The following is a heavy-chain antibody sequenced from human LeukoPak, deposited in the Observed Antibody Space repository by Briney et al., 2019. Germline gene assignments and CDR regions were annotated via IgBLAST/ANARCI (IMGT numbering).Heavy chain of an antibody. D-gene: IGHD2-15*01. V-gene: IGHV3-48*01. CDR1: GFTFTTYS. CDR2: ISSTSRTI. Sequence: GGSLRLSCAGSGFTFTTYSMNWVRQAPGKGLEWVSYISSTSRTIYYADSVKGRFTISRDNAKNSLYLHMNSLRAEDTAVYYCARVGYSHGYFDYWGQGTLVTVPS. CDR3: ARVGYSHGYFDY. J-gene: IGHJ4*02.